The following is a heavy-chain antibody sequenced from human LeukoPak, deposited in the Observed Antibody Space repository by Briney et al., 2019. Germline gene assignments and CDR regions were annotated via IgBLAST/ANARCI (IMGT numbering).Heavy chain of an antibody. CDR2: VYYSGTT. J-gene: IGHJ3*02. V-gene: IGHV4-59*01. CDR1: GGSISTYY. D-gene: IGHD5-18*01. Sequence: PSETLSLTCTVSGGSISTYYWSWIRQPPGKGLEWIGYVYYSGTTNYKYKSSLKSRVTISVDTSKNQFSLRLSSVTAADTAVYYCARPGGYSYGIDAFDIWGQGTMVTVSS. CDR3: ARPGGYSYGIDAFDI.